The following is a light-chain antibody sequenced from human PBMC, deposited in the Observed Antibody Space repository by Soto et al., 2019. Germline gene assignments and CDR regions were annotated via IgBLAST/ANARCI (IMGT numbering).Light chain of an antibody. Sequence: SYELTQPPSVSVSPGQTARITCSGDALPKQYAYWYQQKPGQAPVLVIYKDTERPSGIPERFSGSSAGTTVTLTITGVQADDEADYYGKSADISGAVVFGGGTKLTVL. CDR2: KDT. CDR3: KSADISGAVV. CDR1: ALPKQY. V-gene: IGLV3-25*03. J-gene: IGLJ3*02.